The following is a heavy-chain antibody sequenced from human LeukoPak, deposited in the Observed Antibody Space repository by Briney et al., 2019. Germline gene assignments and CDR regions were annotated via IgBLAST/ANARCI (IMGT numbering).Heavy chain of an antibody. Sequence: PGGSLRLSCVASGLVFSTYAINWVRQAPGKGLEWVSVISGSGGSTTYTDSVKGRFTVSRDNSKNTVYPQMNSLRAGDTAVCYCANLGDHPEEYWGQGTLVTVSP. CDR1: GLVFSTYA. CDR3: ANLGDHPEEY. D-gene: IGHD1-26*01. CDR2: ISGSGGST. V-gene: IGHV3-23*01. J-gene: IGHJ4*02.